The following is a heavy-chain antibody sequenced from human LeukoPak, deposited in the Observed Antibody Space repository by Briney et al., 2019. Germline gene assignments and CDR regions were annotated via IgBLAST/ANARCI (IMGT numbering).Heavy chain of an antibody. V-gene: IGHV3-53*04. J-gene: IGHJ4*02. D-gene: IGHD2-21*01. CDR3: ARGGRFGEDHFDY. Sequence: GGSLRLSCAASGFSFSSHIMTWVRQAPGKGLEWISVLYRGGNSLHADAVQGRFTISRNTSENTLYLKMNSLKYEYTAVYYCARGGRFGEDHFDYWGQGILVTVSS. CDR1: GFSFSSHI. CDR2: LYRGGNS.